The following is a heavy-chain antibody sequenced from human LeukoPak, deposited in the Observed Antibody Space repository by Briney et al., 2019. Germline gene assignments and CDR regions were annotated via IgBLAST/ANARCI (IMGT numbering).Heavy chain of an antibody. CDR1: GFTVSSNS. J-gene: IGHJ4*02. D-gene: IGHD1-26*01. CDR2: IKGDESAR. V-gene: IGHV3-7*01. CDR3: ARDVVGSLDY. Sequence: GGSLRLSCTASGFTVSSNSLNWVRQAPGKGLEWVANIKGDESARHQADSVKGRFTISRDNTRNSLYLQMTNLRGDDTAVYYCARDVVGSLDYWGQGTLVTVSS.